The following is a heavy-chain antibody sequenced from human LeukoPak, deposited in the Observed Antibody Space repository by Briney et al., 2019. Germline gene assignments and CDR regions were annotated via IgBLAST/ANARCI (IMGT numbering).Heavy chain of an antibody. V-gene: IGHV1-18*01. CDR3: ARDRLGGDLTGESLY. D-gene: IGHD4-17*01. J-gene: IGHJ4*02. CDR1: CYPFDNFG. Sequence: AAVKVSCKASCYPFDNFGLTWVRQAPGQGLEWMGWISAYNGNTHYAQKFRDRLTMTTDTSTRTAYLELRSLKSDDTAVYYCARDRLGGDLTGESLYWGQGTLVTISS. CDR2: ISAYNGNT.